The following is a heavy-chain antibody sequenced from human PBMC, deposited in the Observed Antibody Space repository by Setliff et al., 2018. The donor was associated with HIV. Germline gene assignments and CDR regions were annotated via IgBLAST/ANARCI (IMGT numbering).Heavy chain of an antibody. J-gene: IGHJ6*02. V-gene: IGHV4-4*07. CDR3: ARAPLSRLRSYYYYYGMDV. D-gene: IGHD4-17*01. CDR1: GDSISGYY. CDR2: IYTSGST. Sequence: SETLSLTCTSSGDSISGYYWSWIRQPAGKGLEWIGRIYTSGSTNYNPSLKSRVTISVDTSKNQFSLKLSSVTAADTAVYYCARAPLSRLRSYYYYYGMDVWGQGTTVTVSS.